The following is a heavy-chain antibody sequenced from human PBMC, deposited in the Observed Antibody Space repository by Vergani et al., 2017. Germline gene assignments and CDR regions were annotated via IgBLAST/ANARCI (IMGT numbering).Heavy chain of an antibody. V-gene: IGHV3-23*01. D-gene: IGHD5-18*01. CDR3: AKGGVGYTYGYFDY. CDR2: ISGSAGST. J-gene: IGHJ4*02. CDR1: GFPFSSYA. Sequence: EVQLLESGGGLVQPGGSLRLSCAASGFPFSSYAMSWVRQAPGKGLEWVSAISGSAGSTYYADSVKGRFTISRDNSKNTLYLQMNSLRAEDTAEYYCAKGGVGYTYGYFDYWGQGTLVTVSS.